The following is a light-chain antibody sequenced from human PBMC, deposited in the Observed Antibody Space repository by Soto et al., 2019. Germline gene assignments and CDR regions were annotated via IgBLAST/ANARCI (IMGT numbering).Light chain of an antibody. CDR1: STDVGGYNY. CDR2: EVN. Sequence: QSVLTQPPSASGSPGHSVTISCTGTSTDVGGYNYVSWYQQHPGKAPKLMIYEVNKRPSGVPDRFSGSKSGNTAFLTVSGLQAEDEADYFCSSYGGSNNLVFGGGTQLTVL. J-gene: IGLJ3*02. CDR3: SSYGGSNNLV. V-gene: IGLV2-8*01.